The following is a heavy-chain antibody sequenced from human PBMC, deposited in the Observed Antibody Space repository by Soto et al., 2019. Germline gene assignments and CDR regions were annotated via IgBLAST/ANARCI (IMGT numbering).Heavy chain of an antibody. CDR3: ARDREMRFDY. V-gene: IGHV3-33*01. J-gene: IGHJ4*02. CDR2: IWHEGINK. CDR1: GFTFSYYG. Sequence: GSLRLSCAASGFTFSYYGMHWVRQAPGKGLEWVAVIWHEGINKDYADAVKGRFTISRDNSKNTLYLQMNSLRVEDTAVYYCARDREMRFDYCGQGTMVTVSS.